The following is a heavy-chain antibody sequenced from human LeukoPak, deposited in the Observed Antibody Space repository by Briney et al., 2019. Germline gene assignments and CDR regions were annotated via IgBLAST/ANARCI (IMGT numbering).Heavy chain of an antibody. Sequence: GSLRLSCAASGITFSVYAMSWVRQAPGKGLQWVSAISGSGDYTYYADSVKGRFTISRDNSKNTLYLQMNSLRAEDTAVYYCARDKIGRYSSVSGRAFDIWGQGTMVTVS. CDR1: GITFSVYA. J-gene: IGHJ3*02. CDR3: ARDKIGRYSSVSGRAFDI. V-gene: IGHV3-23*01. D-gene: IGHD6-19*01. CDR2: ISGSGDYT.